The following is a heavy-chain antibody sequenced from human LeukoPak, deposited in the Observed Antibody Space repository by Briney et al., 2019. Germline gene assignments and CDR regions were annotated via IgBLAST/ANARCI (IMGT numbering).Heavy chain of an antibody. CDR3: AKKGSGWDY. D-gene: IGHD6-19*01. V-gene: IGHV3-30*02. CDR1: GFTFSSYA. Sequence: GRSLRLSCAASGFTFSSYAMHWVRQAPGKGLEWVAFIRYDGSADSVKGRFTISRDNSKNTLYLQMNSLRAEDTAVYYCAKKGSGWDYWGQGTLVTVSS. J-gene: IGHJ4*02. CDR2: IRYDGS.